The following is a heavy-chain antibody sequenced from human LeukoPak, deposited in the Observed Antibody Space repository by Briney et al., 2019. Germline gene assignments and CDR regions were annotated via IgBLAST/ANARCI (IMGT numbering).Heavy chain of an antibody. CDR2: IRVRSNYI. CDR1: GYTFSRYS. J-gene: IGHJ4*02. D-gene: IGHD3-22*01. CDR3: VRLRRNSDTSGFYYYYDF. Sequence: GGSLRLSCLASGYTFSRYSINWARQAPGKGLEWVSSIRVRSNYIYYADSVRGRFHIYRDDARDSLFLEMNSLRAEDTAVYYCVRLRRNSDTSGFYYYYDFWGQGTLFTVSS. V-gene: IGHV3-21*01.